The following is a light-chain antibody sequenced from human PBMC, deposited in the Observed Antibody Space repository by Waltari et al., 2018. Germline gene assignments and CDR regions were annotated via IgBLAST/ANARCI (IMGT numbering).Light chain of an antibody. V-gene: IGKV3-15*01. J-gene: IGKJ5*01. CDR2: DAS. CDR1: QSIATN. Sequence: EVVMTQSPDTLSVSSGGRATLPCRDSQSIATNLAWYQQRRGQAPRLLIFDASTRATSISGRFSGSGSGTEFTLTISSLQSDDSAVYYCQQYNRWPPITFGQGTRLEIK. CDR3: QQYNRWPPIT.